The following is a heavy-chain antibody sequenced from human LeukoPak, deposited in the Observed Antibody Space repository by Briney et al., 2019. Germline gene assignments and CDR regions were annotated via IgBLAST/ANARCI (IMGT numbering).Heavy chain of an antibody. CDR3: ATSGYSSSWANWFDR. D-gene: IGHD6-13*01. Sequence: ASVKVSCQVSGYTLTELSMHWVRQAPGKGLEWMGGFDPEDGETIYAQKFLGRVTMTEDTSTDTAYMELSSLRSEDTAVYYCATSGYSSSWANWFDRWGQGTLVTVSS. CDR1: GYTLTELS. CDR2: FDPEDGET. J-gene: IGHJ5*02. V-gene: IGHV1-24*01.